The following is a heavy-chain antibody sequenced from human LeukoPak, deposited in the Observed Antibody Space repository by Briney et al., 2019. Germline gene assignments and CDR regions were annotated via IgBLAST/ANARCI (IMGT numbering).Heavy chain of an antibody. J-gene: IGHJ4*02. CDR3: ARENTGSYREFDY. CDR2: IYSGGST. V-gene: IGHV4-4*07. CDR1: GGSISSYY. Sequence: SETMSLTCTVSGGSISSYYWSWIRQPAGKGLEWIGRIYSGGSTNYNPSLKSRVTMSVDSSNNQFSLKLSSVTAADTAVFYCARENTGSYREFDYWGQGTLVTVSS. D-gene: IGHD1-26*01.